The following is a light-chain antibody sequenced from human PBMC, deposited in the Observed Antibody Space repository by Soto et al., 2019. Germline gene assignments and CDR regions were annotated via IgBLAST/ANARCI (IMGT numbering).Light chain of an antibody. CDR2: GAS. J-gene: IGKJ2*01. V-gene: IGKV3-20*01. CDR1: QSVSSSY. CDR3: QQYGSSLYT. Sequence: EIVLRQSPGTLSLSPGERATLSCRASQSVSSSYLARYQQKPGQATRLLIYGASSRATGIPDRFRGSGSGKDFTLTISRLEPEDFAGYYCQQYGSSLYTFGQGTKLEIK.